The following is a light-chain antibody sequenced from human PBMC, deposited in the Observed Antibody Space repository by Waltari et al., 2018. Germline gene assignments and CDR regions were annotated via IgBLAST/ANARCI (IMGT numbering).Light chain of an antibody. V-gene: IGKV1-39*01. Sequence: DIQMTQSPASLSASVGDRVTITCRTSQTVTTYLNWFQMKPGKAPKLLIYIASNLHSGVPSRFSGSGSGTDFTLTITSLQPEDFATYSCQQSYSFPYTFGQGTLLEIK. CDR3: QQSYSFPYT. CDR2: IAS. J-gene: IGKJ2*01. CDR1: QTVTTY.